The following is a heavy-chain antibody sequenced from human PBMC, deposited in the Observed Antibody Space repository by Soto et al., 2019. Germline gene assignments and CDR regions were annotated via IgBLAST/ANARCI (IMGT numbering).Heavy chain of an antibody. V-gene: IGHV3-72*01. CDR2: VRNKVNSYTT. CDR3: SRAGILTTPYYTDY. CDR1: GFTFSDYY. D-gene: IGHD2-21*01. Sequence: EVQLVESGGGLVQPEGSLRLSCAASGFTFSDYYMDWVRQAPGKGLEWVGRVRNKVNSYTTEYAASVKGRFTVSRDDSTNSRYLQMNILKTGDTAMYYCSRAGILTTPYYTDYWGLGTLVTVSS. J-gene: IGHJ4*02.